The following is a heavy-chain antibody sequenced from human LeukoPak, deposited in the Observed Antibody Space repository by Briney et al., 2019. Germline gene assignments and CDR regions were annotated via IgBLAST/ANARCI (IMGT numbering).Heavy chain of an antibody. CDR1: GGSISSGSYY. J-gene: IGHJ6*03. D-gene: IGHD2-2*01. Sequence: SETLSLTCTVSGGSISSGSYYWSWIRQPAGKGLEWIGRIYTSGSTNYNPSLKSRVTISVDTSKNQISLRLSSVTAADTAVYYCARDLPAGKANYYYYMDVWGEGTTVTVSS. CDR3: ARDLPAGKANYYYYMDV. V-gene: IGHV4-61*02. CDR2: IYTSGST.